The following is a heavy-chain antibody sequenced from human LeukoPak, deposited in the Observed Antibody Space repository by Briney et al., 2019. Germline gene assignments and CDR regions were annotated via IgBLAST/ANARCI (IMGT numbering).Heavy chain of an antibody. CDR1: GFTFDDYA. CDR3: AKSSRYFDWLLSVPDDAFDI. J-gene: IGHJ3*02. CDR2: ISGSGGST. V-gene: IGHV3-23*01. Sequence: GGSLRLSCAASGFTFDDYAMHWVRQAPGKGLEWVSAISGSGGSTYYADSVKGRFTISRDNSKNTLYLQMNSLRAEDTAVYYCAKSSRYFDWLLSVPDDAFDIWGQGTMVTVSS. D-gene: IGHD3-9*01.